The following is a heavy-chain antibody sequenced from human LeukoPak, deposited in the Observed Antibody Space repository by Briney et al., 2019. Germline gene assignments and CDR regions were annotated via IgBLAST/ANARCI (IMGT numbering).Heavy chain of an antibody. CDR3: ATASHIAVAGFRLKGVFDY. J-gene: IGHJ4*02. V-gene: IGHV1-24*01. CDR1: GYTLTELS. D-gene: IGHD6-19*01. CDR2: FDPEAGET. Sequence: GASVKVSCKVSGYTLTELSMHWVRQAPGKGLEWMGGFDPEAGETIYAQKFQGRVTMTEDTSTDTAYMELSSLRSEDTAVYYCATASHIAVAGFRLKGVFDYWGQGTLVTVSS.